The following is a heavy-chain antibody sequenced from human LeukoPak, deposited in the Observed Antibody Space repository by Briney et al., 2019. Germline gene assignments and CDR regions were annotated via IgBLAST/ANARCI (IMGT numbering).Heavy chain of an antibody. Sequence: GSLRLSCAASGFSFSSYSMKWVRQAPGKGLEWVSYISSSSTTIYYADSVKGRFTISRDNAKYSLFLQVNSLRAEDTAVYYCARGVPYYYDSSGYYGAFDIWGQGTMVTVS. CDR2: ISSSSTTI. V-gene: IGHV3-48*04. CDR1: GFSFSSYS. CDR3: ARGVPYYYDSSGYYGAFDI. J-gene: IGHJ3*02. D-gene: IGHD3-22*01.